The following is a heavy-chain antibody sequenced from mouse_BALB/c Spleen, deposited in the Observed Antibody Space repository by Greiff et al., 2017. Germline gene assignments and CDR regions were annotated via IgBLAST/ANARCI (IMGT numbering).Heavy chain of an antibody. CDR1: GFTFSSYA. Sequence: EVQGVESGGGLVKPGGSLKLSCAASGFTFSSYAMSWVRQTPEKRLEWVASISSGGSTYYPDSVKGRFTISRDNARNILYLQMSSLRSEDTAMYYCAREGDGYYEYFDVWGAGTTVTVSS. J-gene: IGHJ1*01. CDR2: ISSGGST. CDR3: AREGDGYYEYFDV. D-gene: IGHD2-3*01. V-gene: IGHV5-6-5*01.